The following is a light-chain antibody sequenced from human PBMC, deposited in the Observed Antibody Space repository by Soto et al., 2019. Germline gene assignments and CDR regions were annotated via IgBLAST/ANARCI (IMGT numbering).Light chain of an antibody. J-gene: IGKJ3*01. CDR2: DAS. Sequence: DIQLTQSPSSLSASVGDRVTITCQASHDITSYLNWYQHKPGKAPKLLIYDASNLEAGVPSRFSGSGSGRDFTFTIRSLQPEDVATYYCQKCEYLPIFGPGTRVDLK. V-gene: IGKV1-33*01. CDR3: QKCEYLPI. CDR1: HDITSY.